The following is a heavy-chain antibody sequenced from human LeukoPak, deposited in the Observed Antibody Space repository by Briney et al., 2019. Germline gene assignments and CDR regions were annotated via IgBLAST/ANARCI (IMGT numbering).Heavy chain of an antibody. D-gene: IGHD3-22*01. J-gene: IGHJ3*02. CDR2: IYYSGST. V-gene: IGHV4-59*12. CDR3: ARRGGPGESSGPPGHAFDI. Sequence: SETLSLTCTVSGGSISSYYWRWIRQPPGKGLEWIGYIYYSGSTNYNPSLKSRVTISVDTSKNQFSLKLSSVTAADTAVYYCARRGGPGESSGPPGHAFDIWGQGTMVTVSS. CDR1: GGSISSYY.